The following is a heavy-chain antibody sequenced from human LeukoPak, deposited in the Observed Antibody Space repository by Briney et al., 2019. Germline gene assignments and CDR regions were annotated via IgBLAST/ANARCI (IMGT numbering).Heavy chain of an antibody. V-gene: IGHV4-59*01. CDR3: ARGILRKDF. J-gene: IGHJ4*02. Sequence: SETLSLTCTVSGGSISSYYWSWIRQSPGQGLEWIASIYYSGSTNYNPSLKSRVTISVDTSKNQFSLRLNSVIAADTAVYYCARGILRKDFWGQGTLVTVSS. CDR1: GGSISSYY. CDR2: IYYSGST. D-gene: IGHD2/OR15-2a*01.